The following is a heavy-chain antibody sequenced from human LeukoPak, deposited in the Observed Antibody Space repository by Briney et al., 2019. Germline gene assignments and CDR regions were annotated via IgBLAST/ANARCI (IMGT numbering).Heavy chain of an antibody. J-gene: IGHJ4*02. V-gene: IGHV3-11*04. D-gene: IGHD2-2*01. CDR2: ISSSGSTI. Sequence: PGGSLRLSCAASGFTFSKYYMSWIRQAPGKGLEWVSYISSSGSTIYYADSVKGRFTISRDNSKNTLYLQMNSLRPEDTSVYYCARSPTSWYFDYWGQGTLVTVSS. CDR3: ARSPTSWYFDY. CDR1: GFTFSKYY.